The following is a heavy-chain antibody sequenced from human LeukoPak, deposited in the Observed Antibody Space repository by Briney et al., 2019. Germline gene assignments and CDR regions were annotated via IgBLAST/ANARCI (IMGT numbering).Heavy chain of an antibody. D-gene: IGHD5-24*01. CDR2: INPNSGDT. J-gene: IGHJ4*02. V-gene: IGHV1-2*02. CDR1: GYTFTGYY. CDR3: VPTISLFYYFDY. Sequence: ASVKVSCKASGYTFTGYYMHWVRQAPGQGLEWMGWINPNSGDTYYAQRFQGRVTMTRDTSISTAYMELSRLTSDDTAVYYCVPTISLFYYFDYWGQGTLVTVSS.